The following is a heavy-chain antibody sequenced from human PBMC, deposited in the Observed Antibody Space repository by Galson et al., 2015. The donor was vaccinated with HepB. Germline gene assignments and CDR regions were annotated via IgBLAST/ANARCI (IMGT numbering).Heavy chain of an antibody. CDR2: ISYDGSNK. CDR3: AGGVLGADLDY. Sequence: SLRLSCAASGFTFSTFVMHWVRQAPGKGLEWVTCISYDGSNKYYTDSVKGRFTISRDNSKDTLYLQMSGLTTEDTAVYYCAGGVLGADLDYWGQGTLVTVSS. CDR1: GFTFSTFV. J-gene: IGHJ4*02. D-gene: IGHD6-13*01. V-gene: IGHV3-30-3*01.